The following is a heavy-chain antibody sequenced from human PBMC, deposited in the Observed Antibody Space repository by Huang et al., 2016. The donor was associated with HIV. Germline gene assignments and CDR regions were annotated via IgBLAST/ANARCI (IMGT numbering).Heavy chain of an antibody. V-gene: IGHV4-39*02. CDR3: ARTGVAVSDDPEYFQH. CDR1: GDSFNSNTFY. J-gene: IGHJ1*01. D-gene: IGHD3-3*01. CDR2: LYYRGTT. Sequence: QESGPGLVGPSETLSLTCAVSGDSFNSNTFYWGWIRRPPGKGLEWIGSLYYRGTTYYNPAVKRRARIAVDASKNRIFLQLRSVTAADTGVDYCARTGVAVSDDPEYFQHWGQGALVT.